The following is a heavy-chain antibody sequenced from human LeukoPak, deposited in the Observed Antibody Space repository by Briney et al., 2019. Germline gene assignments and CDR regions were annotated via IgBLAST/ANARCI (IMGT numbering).Heavy chain of an antibody. J-gene: IGHJ4*02. CDR2: INHSGST. V-gene: IGHV4-34*01. CDR1: GGSFSGCY. D-gene: IGHD3-10*01. Sequence: PSETLSLTCAVYGGSFSGCYWSWIRQPPGKGLEWIGEINHSGSTNYNPSLKSRVTISVDTSKNQFSLKLSSVTAADTAVYYCARGASITMVRGVMLFDYWGQGTLVTVSS. CDR3: ARGASITMVRGVMLFDY.